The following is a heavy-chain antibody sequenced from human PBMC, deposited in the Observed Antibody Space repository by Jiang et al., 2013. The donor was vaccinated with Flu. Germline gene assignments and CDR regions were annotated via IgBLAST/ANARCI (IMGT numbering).Heavy chain of an antibody. CDR2: IYTSGST. J-gene: IGHJ3*02. D-gene: IGHD3-22*01. CDR3: ARDAYDSSGYGGLDAFDI. CDR1: GGSISSYY. V-gene: IGHV4-4*07. Sequence: GSGLVKPSETLSLTCAVSGGSISSYYWSWIRQPAGKGLEWIGRIYTSGSTNYNPSLKSRVTMSVDTSKNQFSLKLSSVTAADTAVYYCARDAYDSSGYGGLDAFDIWGQGTMVTVSS.